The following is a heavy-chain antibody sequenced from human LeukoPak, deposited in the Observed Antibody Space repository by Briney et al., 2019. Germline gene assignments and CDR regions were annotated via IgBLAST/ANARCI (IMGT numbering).Heavy chain of an antibody. CDR2: IIPILGIA. D-gene: IGHD6-6*01. V-gene: IGHV1-69*04. CDR3: ARDSSSSFDY. Sequence: SVKVSCKASGGTFSSYAISWVRQAPGQELEWMGRIIPILGIANYAQKFQGRVTITADKSTSTAYMELSSLRSEDTAVYYCARDSSSSFDYWGQGTLVTVSS. J-gene: IGHJ4*02. CDR1: GGTFSSYA.